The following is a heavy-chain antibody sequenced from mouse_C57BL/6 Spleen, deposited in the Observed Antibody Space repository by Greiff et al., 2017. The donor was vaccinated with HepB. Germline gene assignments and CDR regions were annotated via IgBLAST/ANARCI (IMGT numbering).Heavy chain of an antibody. Sequence: VQLQQPGAELVMPGASVKLSCKASGYTFTSYWMHWVKQRPGQGLEWIGEIDPSDSYTNYNQKFKGKSTLTVDKSSSTAYMQLSSLTSEDSAVYYCARVGAYYSNSFAYWGQGTLVTVSA. D-gene: IGHD2-5*01. CDR3: ARVGAYYSNSFAY. CDR2: IDPSDSYT. J-gene: IGHJ3*01. CDR1: GYTFTSYW. V-gene: IGHV1-69*01.